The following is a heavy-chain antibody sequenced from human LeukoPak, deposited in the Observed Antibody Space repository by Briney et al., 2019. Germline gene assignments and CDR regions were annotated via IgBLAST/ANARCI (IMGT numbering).Heavy chain of an antibody. CDR2: ISYSGST. V-gene: IGHV4-39*02. Sequence: SETLSLTCTVSGGSINSNSYYWGWIRQPPGKGLEWIGTISYSGSTYYNPSLKSRVTISVDTSKNHFSLKLSSVTAADTAVYYCARRRDNNYYYDMDVWGQGTTVTVSS. CDR1: GGSINSNSYY. J-gene: IGHJ6*02. CDR3: ARRRDNNYYYDMDV. D-gene: IGHD5-24*01.